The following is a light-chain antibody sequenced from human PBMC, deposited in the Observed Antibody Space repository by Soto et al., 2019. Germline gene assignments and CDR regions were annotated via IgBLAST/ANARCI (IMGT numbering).Light chain of an antibody. CDR2: SDD. J-gene: IGLJ3*02. Sequence: QSVLTQPPSASGTPGQRVTISCSGSSSKIRRNTVSWYQQVPGTAPKLLIYSDDQRPPGVPARFSGFKSGTSASLAISGLQSEDEADYYCAAWDDGLNGWVFGGGTQLTVL. CDR3: AAWDDGLNGWV. V-gene: IGLV1-44*01. CDR1: SSKIRRNT.